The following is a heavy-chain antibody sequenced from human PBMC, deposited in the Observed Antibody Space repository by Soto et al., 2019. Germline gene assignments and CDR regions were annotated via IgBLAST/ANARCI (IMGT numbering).Heavy chain of an antibody. D-gene: IGHD1-1*01. J-gene: IGHJ4*02. CDR2: INHSGST. CDR3: ARAPDNYYFDS. CDR1: GGSFDGYY. V-gene: IGHV4-34*01. Sequence: SETLSLACAVYGGSFDGYYWTWIRQPPGKGPEWIGDINHSGSTNYNPSLKSRVTILVDTSKNQFSLTLRSVTAADMAVFYCARAPDNYYFDSWGQGTLVTVSS.